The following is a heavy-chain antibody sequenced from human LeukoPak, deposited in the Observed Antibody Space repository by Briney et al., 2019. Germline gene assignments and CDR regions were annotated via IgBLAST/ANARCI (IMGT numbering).Heavy chain of an antibody. CDR1: GFTFSSYE. CDR2: ISSSGSTI. J-gene: IGHJ6*03. CDR3: AKGRGWEASYYYYYMDV. D-gene: IGHD1-26*01. V-gene: IGHV3-48*03. Sequence: GGSLRLSCAASGFTFSSYEMNWVRQAPGKGLEWVSYISSSGSTIYYADSVKGRFTISRDNSKNTLYLQMNSLRAEDTVVYYCAKGRGWEASYYYYYMDVWGKGTTVTISS.